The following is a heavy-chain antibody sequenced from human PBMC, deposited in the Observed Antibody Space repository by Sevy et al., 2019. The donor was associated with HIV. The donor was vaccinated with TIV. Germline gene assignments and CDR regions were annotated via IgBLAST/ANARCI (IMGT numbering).Heavy chain of an antibody. D-gene: IGHD6-6*01. Sequence: GGSLRLSCTASGFTLRTFWMSWVRQAPGKGLEWVAHIKQDGTKKYHVDSVKGRFTIARDNANNSLNLLMNSLRADDTAVYYCARYIGGRQRGYYFDSWGQGTLVTVSS. CDR1: GFTLRTFW. V-gene: IGHV3-7*01. CDR2: IKQDGTKK. J-gene: IGHJ4*02. CDR3: ARYIGGRQRGYYFDS.